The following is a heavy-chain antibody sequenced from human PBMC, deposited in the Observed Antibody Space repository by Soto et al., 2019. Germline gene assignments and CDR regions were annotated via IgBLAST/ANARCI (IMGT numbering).Heavy chain of an antibody. D-gene: IGHD3-22*01. CDR2: IYSGGST. CDR3: ARSYDSSGYYSYSPGPTNYGMDV. V-gene: IGHV3-53*01. J-gene: IGHJ6*02. Sequence: GGSLRLSCEVSGFSVTANYMSWVRQAPEKGLEWVSVIYSGGSTYYVDSVKGRFSISRDISKNTLYLQMNSLRAEDTAVYYCARSYDSSGYYSYSPGPTNYGMDVWGQGTTVTVSS. CDR1: GFSVTANY.